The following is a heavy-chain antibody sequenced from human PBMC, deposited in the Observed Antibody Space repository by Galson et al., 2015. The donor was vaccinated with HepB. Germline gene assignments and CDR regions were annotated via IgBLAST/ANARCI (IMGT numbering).Heavy chain of an antibody. CDR3: ARDGRGYCSSTSCFSYYYMDV. Sequence: SLRLSCAASGFTFSDYYMSWVRQAPGKGLEWVSYISSSSSYTNYADSVKGRFTISRDNAKNSLYLQMNSLRAEDTAVYYCARDGRGYCSSTSCFSYYYMDVWGKGTTVTVSS. V-gene: IGHV3-11*06. J-gene: IGHJ6*03. CDR2: ISSSSSYT. D-gene: IGHD2-2*01. CDR1: GFTFSDYY.